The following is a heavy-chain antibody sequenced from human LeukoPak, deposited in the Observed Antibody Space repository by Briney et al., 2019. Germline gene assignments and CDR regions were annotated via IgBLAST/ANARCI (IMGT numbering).Heavy chain of an antibody. J-gene: IGHJ4*02. CDR2: ISYDGSNK. CDR3: ARVSRWLQFNGDY. Sequence: PGGSLRLSCAASGFTFSTYAMHWVRQAPGKGLEWVAVISYDGSNKYYADSVEGRFTISRDNSKNTLYLQMNSLRAEDTAVYYCARVSRWLQFNGDYWGQGTLVTVSS. CDR1: GFTFSTYA. D-gene: IGHD5-24*01. V-gene: IGHV3-30-3*01.